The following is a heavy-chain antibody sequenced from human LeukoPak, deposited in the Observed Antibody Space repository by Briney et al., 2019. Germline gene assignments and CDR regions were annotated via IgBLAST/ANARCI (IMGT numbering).Heavy chain of an antibody. D-gene: IGHD1-1*01. CDR2: IKQDGSEK. Sequence: GGSPRLSCAASGFTFSSYWMSWVRQAPGKGLEWVANIKQDGSEKYYVDSVKGRFTISRDNAKNSLYLQMNSLRAEDTAVYYCAREVKLYYFDYWGQGTLVTVSS. V-gene: IGHV3-7*01. CDR3: AREVKLYYFDY. CDR1: GFTFSSYW. J-gene: IGHJ4*02.